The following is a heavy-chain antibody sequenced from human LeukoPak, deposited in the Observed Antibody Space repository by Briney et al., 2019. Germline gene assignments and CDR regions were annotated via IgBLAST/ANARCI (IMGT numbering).Heavy chain of an antibody. J-gene: IGHJ6*03. CDR3: ARTTEGGYTYDYFYYYYMDV. CDR2: IYYSGST. CDR1: GGSISSYY. D-gene: IGHD5-18*01. Sequence: SETLSLTCTVSGGSISSYYWSWIRQPPGKGLEWIGYIYYSGSTNYNPSLKSRVTISVDTSKNQFSLKLNSVTTADTAVYFCARTTEGGYTYDYFYYYYMDVWGKGTTVTISS. V-gene: IGHV4-59*01.